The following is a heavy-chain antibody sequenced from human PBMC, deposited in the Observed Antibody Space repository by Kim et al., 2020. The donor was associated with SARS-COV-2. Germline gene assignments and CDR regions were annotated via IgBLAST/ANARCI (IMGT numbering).Heavy chain of an antibody. Sequence: GGSLRLSCAASGFTFSGSAIHWVRQASGKGLEWVGRMKKKGNTYVTAYAASVKGRFTISRDDSDNTAYLQMNSLNAEDTAVYYCTAVSVAENFFDCWRQGTLVTVSS. J-gene: IGHJ4*02. CDR1: GFTFSGSA. D-gene: IGHD6-19*01. V-gene: IGHV3-73*01. CDR3: TAVSVAENFFDC. CDR2: MKKKGNTYVT.